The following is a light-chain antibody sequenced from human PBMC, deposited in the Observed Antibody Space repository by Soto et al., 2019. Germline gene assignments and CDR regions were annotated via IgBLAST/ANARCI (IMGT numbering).Light chain of an antibody. Sequence: QSALTQPASVSGSRGQSITISCIGTSSDVGGYNYVSWYQQHPGKAPKLMIYEVSNRPSGVSNRFSGSKSGTTASLTISGLQAEDEADYYCSSYTSSTTLSIFGGGTKVTVL. CDR2: EVS. CDR1: SSDVGGYNY. CDR3: SSYTSSTTLSI. J-gene: IGLJ2*01. V-gene: IGLV2-14*01.